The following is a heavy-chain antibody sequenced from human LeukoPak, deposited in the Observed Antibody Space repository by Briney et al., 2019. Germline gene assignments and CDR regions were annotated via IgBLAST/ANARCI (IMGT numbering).Heavy chain of an antibody. CDR2: INTDGSST. Sequence: GGSLRLSCAASGFTFSSYWMHWVRQAPGKGLVWVSRINTDGSSTSYADSVKGRFTISRDNAKNTLYLQMNSLRAEDTAVYYCAKDDGLAAAGTSFDYWGQGTLVTVSS. CDR1: GFTFSSYW. CDR3: AKDDGLAAAGTSFDY. V-gene: IGHV3-74*01. D-gene: IGHD6-13*01. J-gene: IGHJ4*02.